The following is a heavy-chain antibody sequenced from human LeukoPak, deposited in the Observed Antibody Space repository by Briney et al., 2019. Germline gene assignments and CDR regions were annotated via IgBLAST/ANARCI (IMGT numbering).Heavy chain of an antibody. CDR3: AKDAVGATNWFDP. CDR2: ISYDGSNK. Sequence: PGGSLRLSCAASGFTFSSYGMHWVRQAPGKGLEWVAVISYDGSNKYYADSVKGRFTISRDNSKNTLYLQMNSLRAEDTAVYCCAKDAVGATNWFDPWGQGTLVTVSS. D-gene: IGHD1-26*01. CDR1: GFTFSSYG. V-gene: IGHV3-30*18. J-gene: IGHJ5*02.